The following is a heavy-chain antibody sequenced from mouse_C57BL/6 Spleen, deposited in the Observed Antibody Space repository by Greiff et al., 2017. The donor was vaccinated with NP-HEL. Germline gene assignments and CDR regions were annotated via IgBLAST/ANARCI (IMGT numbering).Heavy chain of an antibody. CDR2: IDPSDSYT. Sequence: VQLQQPGAELVMPGASVKLSCKASGYTFTSYWMHWVKQRPGQGLEWIGEIDPSDSYTNYNQKFKGKSTLTVDKSSSTAYMQLSSLTSEDSAVYYCARRENYYGNRDAMDYWGQGTSVTVSS. J-gene: IGHJ4*01. CDR3: ARRENYYGNRDAMDY. CDR1: GYTFTSYW. V-gene: IGHV1-69*01. D-gene: IGHD1-1*01.